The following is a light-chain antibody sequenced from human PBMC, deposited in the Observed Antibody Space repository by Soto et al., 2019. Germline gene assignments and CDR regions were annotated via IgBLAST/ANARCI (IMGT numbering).Light chain of an antibody. CDR3: QQYNHWPPLT. Sequence: EIVMTQSPATLSVSPGERATLSCRASRSVSINVAWYQQRPGQPPRLLISAASTRATGTPARFSGSGSGTESTLTISSPQSEDSAVYYCQQYNHWPPLTFGGGTRVEIK. J-gene: IGKJ4*01. CDR1: RSVSIN. CDR2: AAS. V-gene: IGKV3-15*01.